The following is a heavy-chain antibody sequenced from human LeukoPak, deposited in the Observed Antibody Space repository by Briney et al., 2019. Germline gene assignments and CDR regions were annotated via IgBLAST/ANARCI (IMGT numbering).Heavy chain of an antibody. Sequence: GGSLRLSCAASGFTFSSYAMSWVRQAPGKGLEWVSAISGSGGSTYYADSVKGRFTVSRDTSKNTLYLQMNSLRAEDTAVYYCAKDGGRWLQSFDYWGQGTLVTVSS. CDR3: AKDGGRWLQSFDY. D-gene: IGHD5-24*01. CDR2: ISGSGGST. J-gene: IGHJ4*02. V-gene: IGHV3-23*01. CDR1: GFTFSSYA.